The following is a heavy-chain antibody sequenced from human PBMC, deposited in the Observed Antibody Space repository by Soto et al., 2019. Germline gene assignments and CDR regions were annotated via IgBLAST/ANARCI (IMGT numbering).Heavy chain of an antibody. CDR3: ARVGESITIFGVAPPGAQDY. V-gene: IGHV1-18*01. CDR1: GYTFTSYG. Sequence: QVQLVQSGAEVKKPGASVKVSCKASGYTFTSYGISWVRQAPGQGLEWMGWISAYNGNTNYAQKLQGRVTMTTDTSTSTAYMELRSLRSDDTAVEYCARVGESITIFGVAPPGAQDYWGQGTLVTVAS. J-gene: IGHJ4*02. CDR2: ISAYNGNT. D-gene: IGHD3-3*01.